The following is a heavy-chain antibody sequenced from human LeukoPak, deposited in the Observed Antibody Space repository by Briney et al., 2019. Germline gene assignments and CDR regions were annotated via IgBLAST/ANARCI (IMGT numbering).Heavy chain of an antibody. CDR3: AREALIEGFYYYMDV. V-gene: IGHV4-61*02. D-gene: IGHD3-22*01. Sequence: PSETLSLTCTVSGGSISSSSHYWGWIRQPAGKGLEWIGRFYTSGSTNYNPSLKSRVIMSVDTSQNQFSLKLSSVTAADTAVYYCAREALIEGFYYYMDVWGKGTTVTVS. CDR2: FYTSGST. CDR1: GGSISSSSHY. J-gene: IGHJ6*03.